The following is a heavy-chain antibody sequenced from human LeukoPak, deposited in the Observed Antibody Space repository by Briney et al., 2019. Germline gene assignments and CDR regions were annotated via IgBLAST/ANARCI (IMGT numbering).Heavy chain of an antibody. CDR3: ARDGTAAGLYFDL. V-gene: IGHV3-7*01. Sequence: GGSLRLSRGLCGFTFSSYWMNCVRQAPGTGREWWASIKQDGAEKSYVDSVKGRSTISRDNDQNSLYLHMSSLRAEDTAVYYCARDGTAAGLYFDLWGKGTLVTVSS. CDR1: GFTFSSYW. J-gene: IGHJ4*01. D-gene: IGHD6-13*01. CDR2: IKQDGAEK.